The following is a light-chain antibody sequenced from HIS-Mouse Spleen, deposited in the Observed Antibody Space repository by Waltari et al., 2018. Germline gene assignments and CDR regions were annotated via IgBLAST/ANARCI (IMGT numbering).Light chain of an antibody. Sequence: QSALTQPPSASGSPGQSVTISCTGTSSDVGGYNYVSWYQQHPGKAPKLMIYEVSKRRVWVPDRFSGSKSGNTASLTVSGLQAEDEADYYCSSYAGSNNFEVFGGGTKLTVL. CDR3: SSYAGSNNFEV. J-gene: IGLJ3*02. CDR2: EVS. CDR1: SSDVGGYNY. V-gene: IGLV2-8*01.